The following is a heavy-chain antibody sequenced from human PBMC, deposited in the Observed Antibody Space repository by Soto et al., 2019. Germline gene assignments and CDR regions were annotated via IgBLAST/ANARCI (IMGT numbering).Heavy chain of an antibody. CDR2: INHSGST. CDR3: ARTLPNRQLFDS. CDR1: GGSFSGYY. D-gene: IGHD1-1*01. Sequence: SETLSLTCAVYGGSFSGYYWSWIRQPPGKGLEWIGEINHSGSTNYNPPLESRLTISIDTSKNQFSLRLASVTAADTAVYYCARTLPNRQLFDSWSQGTLVTVS. J-gene: IGHJ4*02. V-gene: IGHV4-34*01.